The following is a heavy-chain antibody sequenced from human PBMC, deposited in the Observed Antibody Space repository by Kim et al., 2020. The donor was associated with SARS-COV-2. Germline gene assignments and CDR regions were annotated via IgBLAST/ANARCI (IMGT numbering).Heavy chain of an antibody. Sequence: GESLKISCKGSGYSFTSYWIGWVRQMPGKGLEWMGIIYPGDSDTRYSPSFQGQVTISADKSISTAYLQWSSLKASDTAMYYCARRYDSSGYYYLDLPWFDPWGQGTLVTVSS. V-gene: IGHV5-51*01. CDR3: ARRYDSSGYYYLDLPWFDP. D-gene: IGHD3-22*01. J-gene: IGHJ5*02. CDR1: GYSFTSYW. CDR2: IYPGDSDT.